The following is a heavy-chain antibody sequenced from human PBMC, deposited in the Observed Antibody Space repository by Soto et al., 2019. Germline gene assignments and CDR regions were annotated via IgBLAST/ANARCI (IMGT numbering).Heavy chain of an antibody. CDR1: GGSISSYY. J-gene: IGHJ6*04. CDR3: ASQPGYSSGRYGVDV. D-gene: IGHD6-19*01. CDR2: IYCSGST. V-gene: IGHV4-59*08. Sequence: SETLSLTCTVSGGSISSYYWSWIRQPPGKGLEWIGYIYCSGSTNYNPSLKSRVTISVDTSKNQFSLKLSSVTAADTAVYYCASQPGYSSGRYGVDVWGKGTTVTVSS.